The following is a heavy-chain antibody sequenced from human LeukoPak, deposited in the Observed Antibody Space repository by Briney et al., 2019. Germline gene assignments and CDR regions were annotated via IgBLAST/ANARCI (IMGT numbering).Heavy chain of an antibody. CDR1: GFTFASYT. J-gene: IGHJ4*02. D-gene: IGHD3-22*01. Sequence: GGSLRLSCAASGFTFASYTMTWVRQAPGKGLEWVSGISGSGSSTYYADSVKGRFTISRDNSKSYLYLQMNSLRAEGTAVYFCAKDQEGSYFYDTSGSALDFWGQGTLVTVSS. V-gene: IGHV3-23*01. CDR2: ISGSGSST. CDR3: AKDQEGSYFYDTSGSALDF.